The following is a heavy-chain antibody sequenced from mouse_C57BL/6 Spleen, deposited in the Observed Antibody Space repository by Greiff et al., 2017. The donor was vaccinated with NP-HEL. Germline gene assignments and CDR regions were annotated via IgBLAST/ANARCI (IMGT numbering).Heavy chain of an antibody. V-gene: IGHV5-16*01. J-gene: IGHJ2*01. CDR1: GFTFSDYY. CDR3: ARARYYGSSLYYFDY. D-gene: IGHD1-1*01. CDR2: INYDGSST. Sequence: DVKLVESEGGLVQPGSSMKLSCTASGFTFSDYYMAWVRQVPEKGLEWVANINYDGSSTYYLDSLKSRFIISRDNAKNILYLQMSSLKSEDTATYYCARARYYGSSLYYFDYWGKGTTLTVSS.